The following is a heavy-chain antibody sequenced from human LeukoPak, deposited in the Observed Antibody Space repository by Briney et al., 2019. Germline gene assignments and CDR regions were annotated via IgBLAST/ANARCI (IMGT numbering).Heavy chain of an antibody. CDR3: AHQDVVYGSGSYYEDY. CDR2: ISGSGGST. V-gene: IGHV3-23*01. CDR1: GFTFSSYA. J-gene: IGHJ4*02. Sequence: GGSLRLSCAASGFTFSSYAMRWVRQAPGKGLEGFSAISGSGGSTYYADSVKGTSTISRDNSKNTLYLQMNSLRAEHTAVYYCAHQDVVYGSGSYYEDYWGQGTLVTVSS. D-gene: IGHD3-10*01.